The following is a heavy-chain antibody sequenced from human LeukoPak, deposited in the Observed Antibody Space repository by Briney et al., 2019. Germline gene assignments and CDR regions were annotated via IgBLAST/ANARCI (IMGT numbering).Heavy chain of an antibody. Sequence: GSLRLSCAASGFTFDDYAMHWVRQAPGKGLEWVALISWEGHTTYYADSVRGRFTISRDNSKNSLYLQMNSLRTEDTALYYCTRDTDYGSATNYFDSWGQGTLVSVSS. J-gene: IGHJ4*02. V-gene: IGHV3-43*01. CDR3: TRDTDYGSATNYFDS. D-gene: IGHD3-10*01. CDR1: GFTFDDYA. CDR2: ISWEGHTT.